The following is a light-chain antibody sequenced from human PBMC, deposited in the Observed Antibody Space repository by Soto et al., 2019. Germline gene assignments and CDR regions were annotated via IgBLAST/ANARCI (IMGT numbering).Light chain of an antibody. V-gene: IGKV1-39*01. J-gene: IGKJ5*01. CDR3: QNYANTPIT. CDR1: QSISSY. CDR2: DAS. Sequence: DIQMTQSPSSLSASVGDRVTITCRASQSISSYLNWVQQKPGKAPKLLIYDASSLQTGVPSRFSGSGSGTDFTLTINRLQPDDIATYYCQNYANTPITFGQGTRLEIK.